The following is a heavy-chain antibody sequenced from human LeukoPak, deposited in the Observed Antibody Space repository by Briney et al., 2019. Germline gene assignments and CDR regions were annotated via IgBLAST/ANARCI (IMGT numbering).Heavy chain of an antibody. CDR3: ARQRGSSGWPNYYYYYMDV. V-gene: IGHV4-39*01. D-gene: IGHD6-19*01. CDR2: IYYSGST. CDR1: GGSISSSSYY. J-gene: IGHJ6*03. Sequence: SETLSLTCTVSGGSISSSSYYWGWIRQPPGKGLEWLGSIYYSGSTYYNPSLKSRVTISVDTSKNQFSLTLSSVTAADTAVYYCARQRGSSGWPNYYYYYMDVWGKGTTVTVSS.